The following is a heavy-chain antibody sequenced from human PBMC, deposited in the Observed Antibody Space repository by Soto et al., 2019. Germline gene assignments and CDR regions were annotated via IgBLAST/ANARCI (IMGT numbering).Heavy chain of an antibody. J-gene: IGHJ4*02. Sequence: QVRLVQSGAEVKKPGASVKISCKASGYTFIHYYIHWVRQAPGQGLEWMAIINPNGGSTNYAQKFQGRVTVTSDTSTTTVSMELNSLESDDTAVYFCARSLLQGDFWGQGTLVTVSS. CDR1: GYTFIHYY. V-gene: IGHV1-46*01. CDR3: ARSLLQGDF. D-gene: IGHD2-21*01. CDR2: INPNGGST.